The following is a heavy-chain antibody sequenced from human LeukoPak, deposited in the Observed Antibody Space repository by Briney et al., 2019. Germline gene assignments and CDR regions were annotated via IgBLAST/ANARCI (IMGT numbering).Heavy chain of an antibody. J-gene: IGHJ3*02. Sequence: GGSLRLSCAASGFTFSGYWMSWVRQAPGKGLEWVANIKEDGSEKYYVDSVMGRFTISRDNAKNSLYLQMNSLRAEDTAVYHCARAGTMIRGGPDSFDIWGQGTMVTVSS. CDR1: GFTFSGYW. CDR3: ARAGTMIRGGPDSFDI. CDR2: IKEDGSEK. V-gene: IGHV3-7*01. D-gene: IGHD3-10*01.